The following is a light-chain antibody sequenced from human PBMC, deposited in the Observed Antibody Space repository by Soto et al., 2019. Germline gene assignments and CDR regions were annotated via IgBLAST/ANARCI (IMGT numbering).Light chain of an antibody. CDR1: QGIANW. Sequence: DIQMTQSPSSVSASVGDRVTITCRASQGIANWLAWYQQKPGKAPKLLIYASSTLQSGVPSRFSGSGPGTDFALTISSLQPEDCATYWCLQTSDFPWTFGQGTKVEIK. CDR3: LQTSDFPWT. J-gene: IGKJ1*01. CDR2: ASS. V-gene: IGKV1-12*01.